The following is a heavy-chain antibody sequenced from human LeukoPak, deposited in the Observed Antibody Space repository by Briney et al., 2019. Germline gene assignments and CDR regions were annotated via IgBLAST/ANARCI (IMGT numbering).Heavy chain of an antibody. CDR2: MSPNSGDT. D-gene: IGHD7-27*01. Sequence: ASVKVSCKASGYTFTTYDFNWVRQATGQRPEWMGWMSPNSGDTGYAQKFQDRVTMTRNTSISTAYMELSSLRSDDTAVYYCARGPPNWGYDYWGPGTLVTVSS. V-gene: IGHV1-8*01. CDR1: GYTFTTYD. J-gene: IGHJ4*02. CDR3: ARGPPNWGYDY.